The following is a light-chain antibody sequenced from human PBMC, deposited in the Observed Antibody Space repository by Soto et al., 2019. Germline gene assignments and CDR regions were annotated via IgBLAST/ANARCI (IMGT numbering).Light chain of an antibody. CDR2: GNT. V-gene: IGLV1-40*01. CDR1: SSNIGAGYD. CDR3: QSYDSSLSGSYV. Sequence: QSVLTQPPSVFGAPGQRVTISCAGSSSNIGAGYDVNWYQQLPGTAPKLLIYGNTNRPSGVPDRFSGSKSGTSASLAITGLQAEDEADYYCQSYDSSLSGSYVFGPGTKLTVL. J-gene: IGLJ1*01.